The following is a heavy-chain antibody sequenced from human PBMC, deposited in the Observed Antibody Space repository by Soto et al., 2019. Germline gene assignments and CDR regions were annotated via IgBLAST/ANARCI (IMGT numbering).Heavy chain of an antibody. CDR1: GYSFTNDW. CDR3: AGSIFYYGMDV. D-gene: IGHD3-9*01. J-gene: IGHJ6*02. CDR2: IYPGDSDT. V-gene: IGHV5-51*01. Sequence: GESLKISFTAAGYSFTNDWIGWVRQIPGKGPEWMGIIYPGDSDTRYSPSCQGQVTISADKSTSTAYLLWSSLKASDTAIYFCAGSIFYYGMDVWGQGTTVTVSS.